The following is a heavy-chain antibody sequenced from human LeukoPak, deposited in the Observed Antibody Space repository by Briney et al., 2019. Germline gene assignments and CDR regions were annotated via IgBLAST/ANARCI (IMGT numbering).Heavy chain of an antibody. CDR1: GGSISSYY. CDR2: NYTSGST. D-gene: IGHD3-22*01. CDR3: ACSRLYYYDSSGYPDQTDY. J-gene: IGHJ4*02. Sequence: PSHTLSLTCTVSGGSISSYYWSWIRQPAAKALECIGRNYTSGSTNYNSSLKSRVAMSVETSKNQFSLKLSSVHAADTAVYYCACSRLYYYDSSGYPDQTDYWGQGTLVTVSS. V-gene: IGHV4-4*07.